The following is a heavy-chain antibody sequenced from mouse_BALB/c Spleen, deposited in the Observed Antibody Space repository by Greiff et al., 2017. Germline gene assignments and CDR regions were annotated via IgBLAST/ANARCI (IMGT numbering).Heavy chain of an antibody. CDR2: ICYSGST. V-gene: IGHV3-2*02. CDR3: ARVEYYGYDYFDY. CDR1: GYSITSDYA. Sequence: VQLQQSGPGLVKPSQSLSLTCTATGYSITSDYAWNWIRQVPGNNLEWMGYICYSGSTSYNPSLKSRISITRDTSKNQYFLQLNSVTTEDTATYYCARVEYYGYDYFDYWGQGTTLTVSS. J-gene: IGHJ2*01. D-gene: IGHD1-2*01.